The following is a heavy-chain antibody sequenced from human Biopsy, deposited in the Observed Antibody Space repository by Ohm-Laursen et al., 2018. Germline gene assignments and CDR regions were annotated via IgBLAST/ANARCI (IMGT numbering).Heavy chain of an antibody. J-gene: IGHJ4*02. Sequence: SLRLSCAASGFTVYNNYMTWVRQAPGKGLEWVSLIYSGGDTRYADSVKRRFTISRDSSKNTLYLQMNSLRADDTAVYYCALASAQTVTHFDYWGQGTLVTVSS. V-gene: IGHV3-66*01. D-gene: IGHD2-21*02. CDR3: ALASAQTVTHFDY. CDR2: IYSGGDT. CDR1: GFTVYNNY.